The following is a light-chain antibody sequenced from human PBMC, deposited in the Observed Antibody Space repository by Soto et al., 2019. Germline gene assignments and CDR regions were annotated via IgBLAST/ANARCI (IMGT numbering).Light chain of an antibody. V-gene: IGKV3-15*01. Sequence: EIVMTLSPATLSVSPGERATLSCRASQSVSSNLAWYRQKPGQAPRLLIYGASTRATGIPARFSGSGSGTGFTLTISSLQSEDFAVYYCQQYNNWPRAFGQGTKV. CDR2: GAS. J-gene: IGKJ1*01. CDR3: QQYNNWPRA. CDR1: QSVSSN.